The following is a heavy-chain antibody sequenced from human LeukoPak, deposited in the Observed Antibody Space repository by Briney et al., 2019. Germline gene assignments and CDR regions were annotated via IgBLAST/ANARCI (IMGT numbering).Heavy chain of an antibody. J-gene: IGHJ4*02. V-gene: IGHV3-23*01. CDR2: ISGSGGST. Sequence: GGSLRLSCAASGFTFSSYAMSWPRQAPGKGLEWVSAISGSGGSTYYADSVKGRFTISRDSSKNTLYLQMNSLRAEDTAVYYCAKRFWSATRLLRPFYYFDYWGQGTLVTVSS. CDR1: GFTFSSYA. D-gene: IGHD3/OR15-3a*01. CDR3: AKRFWSATRLLRPFYYFDY.